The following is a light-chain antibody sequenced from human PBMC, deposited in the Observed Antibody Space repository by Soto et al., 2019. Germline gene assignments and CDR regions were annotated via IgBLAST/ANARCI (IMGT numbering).Light chain of an antibody. J-gene: IGKJ5*01. CDR2: DAS. CDR3: QQYNSYSPIT. V-gene: IGKV1-5*01. Sequence: DIQMSQSPSTLSASVGDRGTITCRASHSISSWVAWYQQKPGKAPKLLIYDASSLESGVPSRFSGSGSGTEFTLTISSLQPDDFATYYCQQYNSYSPITFGQGTRLEI. CDR1: HSISSW.